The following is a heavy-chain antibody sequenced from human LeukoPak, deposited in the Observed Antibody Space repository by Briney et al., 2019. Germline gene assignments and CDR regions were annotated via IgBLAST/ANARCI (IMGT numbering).Heavy chain of an antibody. CDR3: ARGRMNWFDP. V-gene: IGHV1-8*03. J-gene: IGHJ5*02. CDR1: GYTFTSYY. CDR2: MNPNSGNT. Sequence: ASVKVSCKAFGYTFTSYYMHWVRQATGQGLEWMGWMNPNSGNTGYAQKFQGRVTITRNTSISTAYMELSSLRSEDTAVYYCARGRMNWFDPWGQGTLVTVSS.